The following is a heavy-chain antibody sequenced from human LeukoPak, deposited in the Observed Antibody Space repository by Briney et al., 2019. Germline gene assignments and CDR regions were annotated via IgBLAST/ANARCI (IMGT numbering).Heavy chain of an antibody. CDR3: AGVPASVIAVAGSGWFDP. V-gene: IGHV4-38-2*02. CDR2: IYHSGST. J-gene: IGHJ5*02. D-gene: IGHD6-19*01. CDR1: GYSISSGYY. Sequence: PSETLSLTCTVSGYSISSGYYWGWIRQPPGKGLEWIGSIYHSGSTYYNPSLKSRVTISVDTSKNQFSLKLSSVTAADTAVYYCAGVPASVIAVAGSGWFDPWGQGTLVTVSS.